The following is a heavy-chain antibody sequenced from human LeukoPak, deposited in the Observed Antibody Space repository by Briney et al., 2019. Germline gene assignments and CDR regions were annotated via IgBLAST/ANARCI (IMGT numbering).Heavy chain of an antibody. Sequence: SETLSLTCAVYGGSFSGYYWSWIRQPPGKGLEWIGEINHSGSTNYNPSLKSRATTSVDTSKNQFSLKLSSVTVADMAVYYCAGLARSTRDYSWHFDLWGRGTLVTVSS. CDR2: INHSGST. D-gene: IGHD4-17*01. J-gene: IGHJ2*01. CDR3: AGLARSTRDYSWHFDL. V-gene: IGHV4-34*01. CDR1: GGSFSGYY.